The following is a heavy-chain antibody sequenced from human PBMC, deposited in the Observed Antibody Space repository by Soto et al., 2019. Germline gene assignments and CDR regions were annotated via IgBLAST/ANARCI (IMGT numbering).Heavy chain of an antibody. J-gene: IGHJ4*02. CDR2: IYYSGST. V-gene: IGHV4-31*03. CDR3: ARDDPRAGYGY. Sequence: QVQLQESGPGLVKPSQTLSLTCTVSGGSLTTGGYYWSWIRQHPGKGLEWIGYIYYSGSTSYNPSLKSRITMSVATSKNQFSLKLNSVTAADTAVYYCARDDPRAGYGYWGQGTLVTVS. CDR1: GGSLTTGGYY. D-gene: IGHD5-18*01.